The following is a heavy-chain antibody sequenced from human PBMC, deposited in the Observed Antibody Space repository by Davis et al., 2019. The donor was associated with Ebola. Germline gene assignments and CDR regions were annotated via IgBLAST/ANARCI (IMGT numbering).Heavy chain of an antibody. CDR3: ARGSDESSGYYKDYGMDV. CDR2: IWYAGSNK. CDR1: GFTFSSYG. Sequence: GGSLRLSCAASGFTFSSYGMHWVRQAPGKGLEWVTVIWYAGSNKYYTDSVKGRFTISRDDSKDTLYLQMNSLRAEDTAAYYCARGSDESSGYYKDYGMDVWGQGTTVTVSS. V-gene: IGHV3-33*08. D-gene: IGHD3-22*01. J-gene: IGHJ6*02.